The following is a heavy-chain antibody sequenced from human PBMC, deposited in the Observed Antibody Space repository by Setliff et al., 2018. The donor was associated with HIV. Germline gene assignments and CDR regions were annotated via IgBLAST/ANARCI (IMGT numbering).Heavy chain of an antibody. Sequence: PSETLSLTCAVSGFSIGSGYYWGWIRQPPGKGLEYIGSVYYNGHVYYNASLESRVTIAMDTSKNQVSLKLNSVTAADTAIYYCARFTVVVFGAGEPSWFDPWGQGILVTVSS. CDR2: VYYNGHV. V-gene: IGHV4-38-2*01. CDR3: ARFTVVVFGAGEPSWFDP. J-gene: IGHJ5*02. D-gene: IGHD2-15*01. CDR1: GFSIGSGYY.